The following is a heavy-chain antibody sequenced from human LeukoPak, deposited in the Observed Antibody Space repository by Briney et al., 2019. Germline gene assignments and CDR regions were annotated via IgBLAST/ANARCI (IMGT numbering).Heavy chain of an antibody. CDR3: ITLQYGDGSDY. V-gene: IGHV4-34*03. D-gene: IGHD4-17*01. CDR1: GGSFSGYY. CDR2: INHSGST. Sequence: SETLSLTCAVYGGSFSGYYWSWIRQPPGKGLEWIGEINHSGSTNYNPSLKSRVTISVDTSKNQFSLKLSSVTAADTAVYYCITLQYGDGSDYWGQGTLVTVSS. J-gene: IGHJ4*02.